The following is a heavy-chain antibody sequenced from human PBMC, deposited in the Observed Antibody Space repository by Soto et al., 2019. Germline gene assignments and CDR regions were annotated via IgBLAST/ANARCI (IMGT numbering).Heavy chain of an antibody. Sequence: SVKVSCKASGGTFSSYAISWVRQAPGQGLEWMGGIIPIFGTANYAQKFQGRVTITADESTSTAYMELSSLRSEDTAVYYCAGVVGPPYYYYGMDVWGQGTTVTVSS. CDR2: IIPIFGTA. J-gene: IGHJ6*02. CDR3: AGVVGPPYYYYGMDV. CDR1: GGTFSSYA. D-gene: IGHD1-26*01. V-gene: IGHV1-69*13.